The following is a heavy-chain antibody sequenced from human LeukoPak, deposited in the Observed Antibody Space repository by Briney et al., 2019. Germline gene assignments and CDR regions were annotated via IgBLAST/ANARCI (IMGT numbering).Heavy chain of an antibody. CDR3: ARDPLPTYYYDSSGSPYYFEY. CDR1: GYTFTSYG. CDR2: ISAYNGNT. J-gene: IGHJ4*02. V-gene: IGHV1-18*01. Sequence: ASVKVSCKASGYTFTSYGISWVRQAPGQGLEWMGWISAYNGNTNYAQRLQGRVIMTTDTSTSTAYMDLRSLRSDDTAVYYCARDPLPTYYYDSSGSPYYFEYWGQGTLVTVSS. D-gene: IGHD3-22*01.